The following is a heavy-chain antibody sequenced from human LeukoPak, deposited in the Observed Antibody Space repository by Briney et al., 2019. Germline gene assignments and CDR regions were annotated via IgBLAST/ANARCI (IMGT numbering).Heavy chain of an antibody. CDR1: GFTFSSYG. Sequence: GGSLRLSCAASGFTFSSYGMHWVRQAPGKWLEWVAFIRYDGSNKYYADSVKGRFTISRDNSKNTLYLQMNSLRAEDTAVYYCAKDPCSSTSCAFDYWGQGTLVTVSS. V-gene: IGHV3-30*02. J-gene: IGHJ4*02. CDR3: AKDPCSSTSCAFDY. CDR2: IRYDGSNK. D-gene: IGHD2-2*01.